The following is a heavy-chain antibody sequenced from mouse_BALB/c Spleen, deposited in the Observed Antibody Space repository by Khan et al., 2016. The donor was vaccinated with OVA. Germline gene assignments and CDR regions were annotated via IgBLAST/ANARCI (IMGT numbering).Heavy chain of an antibody. Sequence: EVQLQESGPGLVKPSQSLSLTCTVTGYSITSDYAWNWIRQFPGNKLEWMGYISYSGRTSYNPSLKSRISITRDTSKNQFFLQLNSVTTADTATYYCARSVTITTVVATDCDYWGQGTTLTVSS. D-gene: IGHD1-1*01. CDR2: ISYSGRT. J-gene: IGHJ2*01. CDR3: ARSVTITTVVATDCDY. V-gene: IGHV3-2*02. CDR1: GYSITSDYA.